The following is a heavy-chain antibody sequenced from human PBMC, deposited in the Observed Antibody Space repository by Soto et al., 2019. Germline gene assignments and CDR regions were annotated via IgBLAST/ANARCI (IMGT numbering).Heavy chain of an antibody. J-gene: IGHJ6*02. D-gene: IGHD3-3*01. CDR2: IYSGGST. V-gene: IGHV3-53*01. Sequence: EVQLVESGGGLIQPGGCLRLSCAASGFTVSSTYMSWVRQAPGKGLEWVSVIYSGGSTYYADSVKGRFTISRDNSKNTLYLQMNSLRAEDTAVYYCARVEYYDFWSGYLTADYYYGMDVWGQGTTVTVSS. CDR1: GFTVSSTY. CDR3: ARVEYYDFWSGYLTADYYYGMDV.